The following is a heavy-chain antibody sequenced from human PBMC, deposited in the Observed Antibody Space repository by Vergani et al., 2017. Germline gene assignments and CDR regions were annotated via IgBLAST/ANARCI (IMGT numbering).Heavy chain of an antibody. Sequence: QVQLVESGGGVVQPGRSLRLSCAASGFPFSSYGMHWVRQAQGKGLDWVAVISYDGSNKYYADSVKGRFTISRDNSKNTLYLQMNSLRAEDTAVYYCAKTFGYRIAVAPFDYWGQGTLVTVSS. CDR2: ISYDGSNK. J-gene: IGHJ4*02. CDR3: AKTFGYRIAVAPFDY. CDR1: GFPFSSYG. D-gene: IGHD6-19*01. V-gene: IGHV3-30*18.